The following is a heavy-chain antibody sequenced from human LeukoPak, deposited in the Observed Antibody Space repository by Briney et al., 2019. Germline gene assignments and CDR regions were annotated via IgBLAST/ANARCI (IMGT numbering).Heavy chain of an antibody. J-gene: IGHJ4*02. CDR1: RFNVNNYW. Sequence: GGSLRLSCAVSRFNVNNYWMHWVRQAPGKGLVWVSRINEDGRVTSYAGSVRGRFTISRDSVENTLHLQMNSLRAEDTAVYYWVKGFGGNPSYWGQGTLGTVSS. CDR2: INEDGRVT. CDR3: VKGFGGNPSY. V-gene: IGHV3-74*01. D-gene: IGHD3-10*01.